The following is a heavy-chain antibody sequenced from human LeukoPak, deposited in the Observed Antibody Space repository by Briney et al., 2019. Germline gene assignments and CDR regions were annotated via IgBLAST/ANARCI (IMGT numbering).Heavy chain of an antibody. CDR3: ATDLGSSRPNF. Sequence: PGGSLRLSCAASGFSFSTYWMSWVRQAPGKALEWVANIKQDGSEKYYVDSAKGRFTISRDNAKNSLYLQMNSLRAEDTAVYYCATDLGSSRPNFWGQGILVTVSS. V-gene: IGHV3-7*01. J-gene: IGHJ4*02. CDR2: IKQDGSEK. D-gene: IGHD6-13*01. CDR1: GFSFSTYW.